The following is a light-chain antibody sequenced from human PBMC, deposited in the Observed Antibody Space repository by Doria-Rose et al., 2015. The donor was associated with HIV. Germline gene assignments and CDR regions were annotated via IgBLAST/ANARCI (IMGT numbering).Light chain of an antibody. V-gene: IGKV3-20*01. CDR1: HSFSSTY. J-gene: IGKJ1*01. CDR2: DGS. CDR3: HQYGTSWT. Sequence: TQSPGTLSLSPGERATLSCRASHSFSSTYLAWYQQKPGQAHSLLIYDGSTRATGIPDRFSASGSGTDFTLTINRLEPEDLALYYCHQYGTSWTFGQGTKVEI.